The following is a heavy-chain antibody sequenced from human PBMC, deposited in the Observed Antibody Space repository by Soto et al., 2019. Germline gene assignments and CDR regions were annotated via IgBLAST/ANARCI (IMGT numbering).Heavy chain of an antibody. Sequence: EVQLLESGGGLVQPGGSLRLSCAASGFTFSNYAMTWVRQAPGKGLEWVSAISGGATYYADSVKGRFTISRDDSKNTLYLQMNRLRHEVTAVYYCAKDGAGALLTWCDPWGQGTLVTVSS. V-gene: IGHV3-23*01. CDR3: AKDGAGALLTWCDP. J-gene: IGHJ5*02. D-gene: IGHD4-17*01. CDR2: ISGGAT. CDR1: GFTFSNYA.